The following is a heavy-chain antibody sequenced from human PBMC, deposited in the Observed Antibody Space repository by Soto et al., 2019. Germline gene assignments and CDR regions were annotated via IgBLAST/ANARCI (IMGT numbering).Heavy chain of an antibody. Sequence: ASVKVSCKASGYTFTSYAMHWVRQAPGQRLEWMGWINAGNGNTKYSQKFQGRVTITRDTSASTAYMELSSLRSEDTAVYYCASRIAAAGTSFSWFDPWGQGTLVIVS. V-gene: IGHV1-3*01. CDR3: ASRIAAAGTSFSWFDP. D-gene: IGHD6-13*01. CDR2: INAGNGNT. CDR1: GYTFTSYA. J-gene: IGHJ5*02.